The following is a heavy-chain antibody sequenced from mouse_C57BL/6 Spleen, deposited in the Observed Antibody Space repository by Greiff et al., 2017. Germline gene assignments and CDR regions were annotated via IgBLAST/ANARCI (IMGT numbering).Heavy chain of an antibody. CDR3: ARAPNSDYAMDY. CDR1: GFTFSSYA. CDR2: ISDGGSYT. J-gene: IGHJ4*01. V-gene: IGHV5-4*01. Sequence: EVQLVESGGGLVKPGGSLKLSCAASGFTFSSYAMSWVRQTPEKRLEWVATISDGGSYTYYPDNVKGRFTISRDNAKNNLYLQMSHLKSEDTAMYYCARAPNSDYAMDYWGQGTSVTVSS.